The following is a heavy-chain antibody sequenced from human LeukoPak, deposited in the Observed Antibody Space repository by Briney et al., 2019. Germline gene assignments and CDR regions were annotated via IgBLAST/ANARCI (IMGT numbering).Heavy chain of an antibody. J-gene: IGHJ4*02. V-gene: IGHV4-4*07. Sequence: SETLSLTCTVSGGSISSYYWSWIRQPAGKGLEWIGRIYTSGSANYNPSLKSRVTISVDTSKNQFSLKLGSVTAADTAVYYCARDYSGYRYFDYWGQGTLVTVSS. CDR2: IYTSGSA. D-gene: IGHD5-12*01. CDR1: GGSISSYY. CDR3: ARDYSGYRYFDY.